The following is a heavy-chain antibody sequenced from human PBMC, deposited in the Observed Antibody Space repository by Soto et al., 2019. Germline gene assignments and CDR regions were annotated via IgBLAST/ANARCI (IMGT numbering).Heavy chain of an antibody. J-gene: IGHJ6*02. V-gene: IGHV1-8*01. CDR1: GYTFISYD. D-gene: IGHD6-6*01. CDR2: MNPNSGNT. Sequence: ASVKVSCKASGYTFISYDINWVRQATGQGLEWMGWMNPNSGNTGCAQKFQGRVTMTMNTSISTAYMELSGLRSEDTAVYYCARGRGEQIGPKDYYYYGMDVWGQGTTVTVSS. CDR3: ARGRGEQIGPKDYYYYGMDV.